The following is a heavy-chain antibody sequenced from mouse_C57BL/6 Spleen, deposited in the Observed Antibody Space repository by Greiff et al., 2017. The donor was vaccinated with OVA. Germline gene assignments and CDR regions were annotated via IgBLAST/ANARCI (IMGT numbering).Heavy chain of an antibody. Sequence: EVQVVESGGDLVKPGGSLKLSCAASGFTFSSYGMSWVRQTPDKRLEWVATISSGGSYTYYPDSVKGRFTISRDNAKNTLYLQMSSLKSEDTAMYYCARHRDYSGSYAMDYWGQGTSVTVSS. CDR1: GFTFSSYG. D-gene: IGHD1-1*01. J-gene: IGHJ4*01. CDR3: ARHRDYSGSYAMDY. CDR2: ISSGGSYT. V-gene: IGHV5-6*01.